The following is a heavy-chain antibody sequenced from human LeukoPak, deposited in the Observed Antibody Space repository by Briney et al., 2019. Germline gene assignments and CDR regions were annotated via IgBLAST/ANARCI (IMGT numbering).Heavy chain of an antibody. D-gene: IGHD3-10*01. J-gene: IGHJ4*02. V-gene: IGHV3-74*01. CDR3: ARDVGGAGSF. CDR1: GYSFSSYW. CDR2: IDNYGRTT. Sequence: GGSLRHSCPASGYSFSSYWMHWVRQVPGKGLVWVSRIDNYGRTTDYADSVKGRFTISRDNVQNTLYLQMNSLNAEDTAVYYCARDVGGAGSFWGQGTLVTVSS.